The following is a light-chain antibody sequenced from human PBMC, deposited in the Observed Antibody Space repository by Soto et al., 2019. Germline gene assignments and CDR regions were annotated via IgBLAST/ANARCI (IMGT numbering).Light chain of an antibody. CDR3: ETWDSNTRV. V-gene: IGLV4-60*03. CDR2: LEGSGSY. CDR1: SGHSSYI. J-gene: IGLJ2*01. Sequence: QPVLTQSSSASASLGSSVKLTCTLSSGHSSYIIAWHQQQPGKAPRYLMKLEGSGSYNKGSGVPDSFSGSSSGADRYLTISNLQSEDEADYYSETWDSNTRVFGGGTKLTVL.